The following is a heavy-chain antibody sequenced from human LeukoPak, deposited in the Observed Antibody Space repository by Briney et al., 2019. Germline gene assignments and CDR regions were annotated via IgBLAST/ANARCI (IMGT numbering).Heavy chain of an antibody. J-gene: IGHJ4*02. CDR2: ISSGSSYI. D-gene: IGHD2-15*01. CDR1: GFTFSSYS. CDR3: ARTLGGTPYGY. V-gene: IGHV3-21*01. Sequence: GGSLRLSCAASGFTFSSYSMNWVRQAPGKGLEWVSSISSGSSYIYYADSVKGRFTISRDNAKNSLYLQMNSLRAEDTAVYYCARTLGGTPYGYWGQGTLVTVSS.